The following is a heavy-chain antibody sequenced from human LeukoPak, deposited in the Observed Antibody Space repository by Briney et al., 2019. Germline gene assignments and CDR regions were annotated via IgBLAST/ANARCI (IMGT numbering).Heavy chain of an antibody. CDR1: GGSISSSYW. CDR3: AKGYCRGNSCYDDRGAFDY. D-gene: IGHD2-2*01. V-gene: IGHV4-4*02. CDR2: FFHSGST. Sequence: SETLSLTCAVSGGSISSSYWWSWVRQPPGKGLEWIGEFFHSGSTNYNPSLKSRVTISVDTSKNQFSLKLSSVTAADTAVYYCAKGYCRGNSCYDDRGAFDYWGQGTLVTVSS. J-gene: IGHJ4*02.